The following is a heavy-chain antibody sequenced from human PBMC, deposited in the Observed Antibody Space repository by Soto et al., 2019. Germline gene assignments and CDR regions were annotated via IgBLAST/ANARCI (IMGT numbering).Heavy chain of an antibody. Sequence: EVQLLESGGGLVPPGGSLRLSCAASGVIFSNFVMGWVRRAPGQGLEWVSAIGGTSGSTYYADSVKGRFTISRDNSKNTLSLQMNSLRAEDTAVYYCAKRRGEGYFDLWGRGTLATVSS. J-gene: IGHJ2*01. CDR1: GVIFSNFV. D-gene: IGHD7-27*01. CDR2: IGGTSGST. CDR3: AKRRGEGYFDL. V-gene: IGHV3-23*01.